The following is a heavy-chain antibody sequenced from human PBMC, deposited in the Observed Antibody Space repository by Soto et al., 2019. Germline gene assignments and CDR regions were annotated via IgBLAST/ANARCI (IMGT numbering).Heavy chain of an antibody. CDR1: GFTFSSYS. CDR2: ISSSSSTI. J-gene: IGHJ5*02. Sequence: SGGSLRLSCAASGFTFSSYSMNWVRQAPGKGLEWVSYISSSSSTIYYADSVKGRFTISRDNAKNSLYLQMNSLRAEDTAVYYCASTLLWSVGWFDPWGQGTLVTVSS. CDR3: ASTLLWSVGWFDP. D-gene: IGHD3-10*02. V-gene: IGHV3-48*01.